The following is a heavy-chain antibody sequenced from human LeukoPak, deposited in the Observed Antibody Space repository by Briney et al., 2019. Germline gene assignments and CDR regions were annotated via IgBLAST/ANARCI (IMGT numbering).Heavy chain of an antibody. Sequence: SETLSLTCTVSGGSISSYYWSWIRQPPGKGLEWIGYIYTSGSTNYTPSLKSRVTISVDTSKNQFSLKLSSVTAADTAVYYCARGWELLLDYWGQGTLVTVSS. CDR1: GGSISSYY. D-gene: IGHD1-26*01. V-gene: IGHV4-4*09. CDR3: ARGWELLLDY. CDR2: IYTSGST. J-gene: IGHJ4*02.